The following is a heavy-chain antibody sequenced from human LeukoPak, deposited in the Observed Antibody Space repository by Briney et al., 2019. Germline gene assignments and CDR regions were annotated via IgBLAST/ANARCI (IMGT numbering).Heavy chain of an antibody. Sequence: SQTLSLTCSVSGGSISSDDYCWNWIRQHPGKGLEWIGYIYYSGSTYYNPSLKSRVALSVDTSKNQFSLKLSSLTAADTAVYYCAKSREEIRGLDAFDIWGQGTMVTVSS. D-gene: IGHD5-24*01. CDR2: IYYSGST. J-gene: IGHJ3*02. V-gene: IGHV4-31*03. CDR3: AKSREEIRGLDAFDI. CDR1: GGSISSDDYC.